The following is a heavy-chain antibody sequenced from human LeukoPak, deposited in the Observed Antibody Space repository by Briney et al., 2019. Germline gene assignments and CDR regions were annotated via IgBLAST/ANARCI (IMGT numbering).Heavy chain of an antibody. D-gene: IGHD3-10*01. CDR1: GFTFSSHG. Sequence: GETLRLSCAASGFTFSSHGMNWVRQAPGKGLEWVSGITGSGANAYYADSVKGRFTISRDNSRNTLYLQMNSLRAEDTAVYHCAREAPISDSGNYYKSLGYWGQGTLVTVSS. CDR3: AREAPISDSGNYYKSLGY. CDR2: ITGSGANA. V-gene: IGHV3-23*01. J-gene: IGHJ4*02.